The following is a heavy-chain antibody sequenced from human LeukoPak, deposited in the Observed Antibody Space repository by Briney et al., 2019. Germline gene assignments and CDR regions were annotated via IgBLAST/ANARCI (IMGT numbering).Heavy chain of an antibody. CDR3: ARQGAYDFWSGYLPYYYYYYYMDV. CDR2: INWNGGST. CDR1: GFTFDDYG. V-gene: IGHV3-20*04. J-gene: IGHJ6*03. D-gene: IGHD3-3*01. Sequence: GGSLRLSCAAPGFTFDDYGMSWVRQAPGKGLEWVSGINWNGGSTGYADSVKGRFTISRDNAKNSLDLQMNSLRAEDTAVYYCARQGAYDFWSGYLPYYYYYYYMDVWGKGTTVTVSS.